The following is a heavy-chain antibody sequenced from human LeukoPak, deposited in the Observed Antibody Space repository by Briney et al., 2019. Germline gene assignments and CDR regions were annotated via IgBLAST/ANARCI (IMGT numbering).Heavy chain of an antibody. CDR2: ISSNGNTT. CDR3: AREWGYYERGGQKDYFSYGMDV. Sequence: GGSLRLSCAASGFTFSDYYMNWIRQAPGKGLEWVSYISSNGNTTYYADSVKGRFTISRDNAKNSLYLRMNSLRAEDTAVYYCAREWGYYERGGQKDYFSYGMDVWGQGTTVTVSS. J-gene: IGHJ6*02. CDR1: GFTFSDYY. V-gene: IGHV3-11*01. D-gene: IGHD3-22*01.